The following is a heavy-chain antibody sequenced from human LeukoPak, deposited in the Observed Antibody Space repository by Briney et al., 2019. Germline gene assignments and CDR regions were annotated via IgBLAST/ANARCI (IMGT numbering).Heavy chain of an antibody. J-gene: IGHJ4*02. CDR3: ARQEYSGSYLDS. CDR1: GYNFTTYW. V-gene: IGHV5-51*01. D-gene: IGHD1-26*01. Sequence: GESLKISCKTSGYNFTTYWIVWVRRMPGKGLEWMGIIYPGDSDTRYSPSLQGQVTISADKSISTAYLLWSSLKASDTAIYYCARQEYSGSYLDSWGQGTLVTVSS. CDR2: IYPGDSDT.